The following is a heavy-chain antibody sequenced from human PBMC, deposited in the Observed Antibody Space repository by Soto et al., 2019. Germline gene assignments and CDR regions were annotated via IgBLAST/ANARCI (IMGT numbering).Heavy chain of an antibody. CDR2: ISGTGRSM. V-gene: IGHV3-23*01. CDR3: AKDWGRGGATADYYYSLYV. J-gene: IGHJ6*02. Sequence: EVQVLESGGGLVQPGGFLRLSCAASGFTFNIYAMSWVRQAPGKGLEGVSIISGTGRSMYYAESVKGRFTIPRDNSNNTVYLQMNSLRSEDTAVYYCAKDWGRGGATADYYYSLYVWGQGTTVTGSS. D-gene: IGHD1-26*01. CDR1: GFTFNIYA.